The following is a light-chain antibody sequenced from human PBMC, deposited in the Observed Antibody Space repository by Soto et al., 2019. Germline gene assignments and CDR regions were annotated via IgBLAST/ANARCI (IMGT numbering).Light chain of an antibody. J-gene: IGLJ1*01. V-gene: IGLV2-8*01. CDR3: SSYAGSNYV. CDR1: SSDVGGYNY. Sequence: QSALTQPASVSGSPGQSITISCTGTSSDVGGYNYVSWYQQHPGKAPKLMIYEVSKRPSGVPDRLSGSKSGNTASLTVSGLQAEDEADYYCSSYAGSNYVFGTGTKVTVL. CDR2: EVS.